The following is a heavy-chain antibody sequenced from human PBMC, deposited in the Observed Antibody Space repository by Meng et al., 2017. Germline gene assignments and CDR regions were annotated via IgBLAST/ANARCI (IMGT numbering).Heavy chain of an antibody. Sequence: VEVVQSVAEVTMPGASVKFSSKASGYTFTSYGSSWVRQAPGQGLEWMGWSSAYNGNTNYAQKLQGRVTMTTDTSTSTAYMELRSLRSDDTAVYYCARGGSCYYGDYNWYFDLWGRGTLVTVSS. CDR2: SSAYNGNT. CDR1: GYTFTSYG. J-gene: IGHJ2*01. D-gene: IGHD4-17*01. V-gene: IGHV1-18*01. CDR3: ARGGSCYYGDYNWYFDL.